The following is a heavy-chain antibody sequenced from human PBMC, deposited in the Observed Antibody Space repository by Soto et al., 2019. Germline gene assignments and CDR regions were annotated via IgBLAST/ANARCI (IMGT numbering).Heavy chain of an antibody. J-gene: IGHJ6*02. D-gene: IGHD3-3*01. V-gene: IGHV1-2*04. CDR1: GYTFTGYY. CDR2: INPNSGGT. Sequence: ASVKVSCKASGYTFTGYYMHWVRQAPGQGLEWMGWINPNSGGTNYAQKFQGWVTMTRDTSISTAYMELSRLRSDDTAVYYCARDDCDFWSGYEGGPYYYYGMDVWGQGTTVTVSS. CDR3: ARDDCDFWSGYEGGPYYYYGMDV.